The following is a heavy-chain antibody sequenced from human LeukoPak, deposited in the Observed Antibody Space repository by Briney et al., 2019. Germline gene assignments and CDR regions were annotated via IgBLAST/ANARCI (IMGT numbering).Heavy chain of an antibody. J-gene: IGHJ4*02. CDR1: GGSISSSSYY. D-gene: IGHD3-10*01. V-gene: IGHV4-39*01. CDR3: ARGEFYYGSGSYYSFDY. CDR2: IYYSGST. Sequence: SETLSLTCTVSGGSISSSSYYWGWIRQPPGKGLEWIGSIYYSGSTYYNPSLKSRVTISVDTSKNQFSLKLSSVTAADTAVYYCARGEFYYGSGSYYSFDYWGQGTLVTVSS.